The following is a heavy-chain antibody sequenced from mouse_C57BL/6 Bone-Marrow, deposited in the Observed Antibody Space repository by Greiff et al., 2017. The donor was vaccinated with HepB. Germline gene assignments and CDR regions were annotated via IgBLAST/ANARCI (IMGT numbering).Heavy chain of an antibody. CDR3: ARSYPSDY. V-gene: IGHV1-76*01. CDR2: IYPGSGNT. Sequence: VKLMESGAELVRPGASVKLSCKASGYTFTDYYINWVKQRPGQGLEWIARIYPGSGNTYYNEKFKGKATLTAEKSSSTAYMQLSSLTSEDSAVYFCARSYPSDYWGQGTSVTVSS. J-gene: IGHJ4*01. CDR1: GYTFTDYY.